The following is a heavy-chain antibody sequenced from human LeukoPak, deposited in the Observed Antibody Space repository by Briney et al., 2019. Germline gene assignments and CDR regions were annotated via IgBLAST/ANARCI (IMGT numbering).Heavy chain of an antibody. V-gene: IGHV1-2*02. CDR3: ARGKSRGYSYPAPYNWFDP. CDR2: INPNSGGT. CDR1: GYTFTVYY. J-gene: IGHJ5*02. D-gene: IGHD5-18*01. Sequence: GASVKVSCKASGYTFTVYYMQWVRQAPGQGLEWMGWINPNSGGTNYAQKFQGRVTMTRDTSISTAYMELSRLRSDDTAVYYCARGKSRGYSYPAPYNWFDPWGQGTLVTVSS.